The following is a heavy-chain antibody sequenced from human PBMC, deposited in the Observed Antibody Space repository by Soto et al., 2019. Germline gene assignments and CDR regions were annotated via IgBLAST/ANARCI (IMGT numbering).Heavy chain of an antibody. J-gene: IGHJ4*02. CDR2: INHSGST. CDR1: GGSFSGYY. CDR3: AREEQCLTRRQGGEASFDY. V-gene: IGHV4-34*01. D-gene: IGHD6-19*01. Sequence: QVQLQPWGAGLLKPSETLSLTCAVYGGSFSGYYWSWIRQPPGKELEWIGAINHSGSTNYNPSLKGRVTISVDTSKNQFSLKLSSVTAANTAVYYCAREEQCLTRRQGGEASFDYWGQGTLVTVSS.